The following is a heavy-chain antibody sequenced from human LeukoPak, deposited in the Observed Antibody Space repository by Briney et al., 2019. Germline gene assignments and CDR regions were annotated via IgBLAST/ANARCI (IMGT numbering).Heavy chain of an antibody. D-gene: IGHD6-6*01. CDR2: IYHSGST. CDR1: GGSISTYY. Sequence: PSETLSLTCTVSGGSISTYYWNWIRQPPGKGLERIGYIYHSGSTNYNPSLQSRVTISVDTSKNQFSLNLNSVTAADTAVYYCARGGAARLHFQNRGQGTLVTVSS. J-gene: IGHJ1*01. V-gene: IGHV4-59*01. CDR3: ARGGAARLHFQN.